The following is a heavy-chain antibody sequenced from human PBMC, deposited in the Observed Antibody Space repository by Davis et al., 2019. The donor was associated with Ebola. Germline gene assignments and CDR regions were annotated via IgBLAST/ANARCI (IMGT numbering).Heavy chain of an antibody. J-gene: IGHJ6*02. Sequence: GESLKISCAASGFTVSSNYMSWVRQAPGKGLEWVSVIYSGGSTYYADSVKGRFTISRDNSKNTLYLQMNSLRAEDTAVYYCAKDRSFRRLYLQLYYYYYGMDVWGQGTLVTVSS. CDR1: GFTVSSNY. D-gene: IGHD2-8*01. CDR2: IYSGGST. V-gene: IGHV3-66*02. CDR3: AKDRSFRRLYLQLYYYYYGMDV.